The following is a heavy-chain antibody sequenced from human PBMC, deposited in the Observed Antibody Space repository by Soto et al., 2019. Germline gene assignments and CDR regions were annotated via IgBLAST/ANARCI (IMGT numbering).Heavy chain of an antibody. Sequence: SGSTLVNPTQTLTLTCTFSGFSLSTSGMCVSWIRQPPGEALEWLSRIDWDDDKYYSTSLKTRLTISKDTSKNQVVLTMTNMDPVDTATYYCAREYYYGSGSYRAAYYYYGMDVWGQGTTVTVSS. D-gene: IGHD3-10*01. V-gene: IGHV2-70*11. CDR2: IDWDDDK. CDR3: AREYYYGSGSYRAAYYYYGMDV. CDR1: GFSLSTSGMC. J-gene: IGHJ6*02.